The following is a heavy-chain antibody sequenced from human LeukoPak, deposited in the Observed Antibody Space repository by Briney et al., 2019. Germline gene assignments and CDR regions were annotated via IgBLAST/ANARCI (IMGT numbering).Heavy chain of an antibody. J-gene: IGHJ4*02. CDR1: GFIFSSSS. Sequence: GGSLRLSCAASGFIFSSSSISWVRQAPGKGLEWVSAITDAVGSTHYADSVKGRFTISSDNSKNTVYLQMNSLRPEDMAVYYCAKEIFSGLLYIDYWGQGTLVTVSS. CDR3: AKEIFSGLLYIDY. V-gene: IGHV3-23*01. D-gene: IGHD5-12*01. CDR2: ITDAVGST.